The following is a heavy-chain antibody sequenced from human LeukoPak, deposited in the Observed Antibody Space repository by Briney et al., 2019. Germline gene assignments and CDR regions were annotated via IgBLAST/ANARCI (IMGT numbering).Heavy chain of an antibody. CDR2: IISSTTTI. D-gene: IGHD3-3*01. J-gene: IGHJ4*02. V-gene: IGHV3-48*01. CDR3: ARSPFRFLEWPPGDFDS. Sequence: GGSLRLSCAASGFIFSSYSMSWVRQAPGKGLEWVSYIISSTTTIHYADSVKGRFTISRDNAKNSLYLQMNSLRVEDTAVYYCARSPFRFLEWPPGDFDSWGQGTLVTVSS. CDR1: GFIFSSYS.